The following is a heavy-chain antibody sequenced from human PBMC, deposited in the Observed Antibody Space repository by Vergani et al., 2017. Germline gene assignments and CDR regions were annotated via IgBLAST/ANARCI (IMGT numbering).Heavy chain of an antibody. Sequence: VQLVESGGGLVQPGGSLRLSCTTSGFTFSSYAMSWVRQAPGKGLEWVSAISGSAGSTYYADSVKGRFTISRDNSKNTLYLQMNSLRAEDTAVYYCASSSGGAVAGYFDYWGQGTLVTVSS. CDR3: ASSSGGAVAGYFDY. CDR1: GFTFSSYA. J-gene: IGHJ4*02. CDR2: ISGSAGST. D-gene: IGHD6-19*01. V-gene: IGHV3-23*04.